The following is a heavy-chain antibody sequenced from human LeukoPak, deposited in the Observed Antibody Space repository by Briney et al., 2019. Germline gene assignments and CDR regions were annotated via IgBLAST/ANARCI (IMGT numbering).Heavy chain of an antibody. CDR2: ISSSSSYI. D-gene: IGHD1-26*01. J-gene: IGHJ3*02. Sequence: GGSLRLSCAASGFTFSSYSMNWVRQAPGKGLEWVSSISSSSSYIYYADSVKGRFTISRDNAKNSLYLQMNSLRAEDTAVYYCVRAEVGATWDTYAFDIWGQGTMVTVSS. CDR1: GFTFSSYS. CDR3: VRAEVGATWDTYAFDI. V-gene: IGHV3-21*01.